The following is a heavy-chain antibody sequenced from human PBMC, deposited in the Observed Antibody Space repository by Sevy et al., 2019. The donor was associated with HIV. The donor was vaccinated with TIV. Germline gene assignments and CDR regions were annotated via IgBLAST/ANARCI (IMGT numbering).Heavy chain of an antibody. V-gene: IGHV4-34*01. CDR2: LNNSDST. J-gene: IGHJ4*02. CDR3: AREISGVCCNFDY. CDR1: GGSFSGYY. Sequence: SETLSLTCAVYGGSFSGYYWSWIRQPPGKGLEWIGELNNSDSTNYNPTLQRRVTISVDTYKNQFSLRLHTMTAADTAVYYCAREISGVCCNFDYWGQGTLVTVSS. D-gene: IGHD2-15*01.